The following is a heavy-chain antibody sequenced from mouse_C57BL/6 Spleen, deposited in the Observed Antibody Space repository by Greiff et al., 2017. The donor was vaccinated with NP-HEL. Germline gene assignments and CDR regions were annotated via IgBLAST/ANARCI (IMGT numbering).Heavy chain of an antibody. D-gene: IGHD4-1*01. CDR3: ARDWDEERGFAY. CDR2: ISYDGSN. Sequence: EVQLVESGPGLVKPSQSLSLTCSVTGYSITSGYYWNWIRQFPGNKLEWMGYISYDGSNNYNPSLKNRISITRYTSKNQFFLKLNSVTTEDTATYYCARDWDEERGFAYWGQGTLVTVSA. J-gene: IGHJ3*01. CDR1: GYSITSGYY. V-gene: IGHV3-6*01.